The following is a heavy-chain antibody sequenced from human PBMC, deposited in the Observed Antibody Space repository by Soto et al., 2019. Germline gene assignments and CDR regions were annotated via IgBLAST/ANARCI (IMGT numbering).Heavy chain of an antibody. Sequence: QVQLVESGGGVVQPGRSLRLSCAASGFTFSNYGMHWFRPAPGKGLGWVAVISYDGSIKYYAASGKGRFSVSRDNSKSTLYLHMNSLRAEDTAVYYCAKGDWFDPWGQGTLVTVCS. CDR1: GFTFSNYG. CDR3: AKGDWFDP. J-gene: IGHJ5*02. CDR2: ISYDGSIK. V-gene: IGHV3-30*18.